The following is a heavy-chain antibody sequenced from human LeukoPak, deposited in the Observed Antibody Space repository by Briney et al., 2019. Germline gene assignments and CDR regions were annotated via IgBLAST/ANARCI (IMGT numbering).Heavy chain of an antibody. CDR2: IYYSGST. CDR1: GGSISSYY. CDR3: ARPHLEGAFDI. Sequence: SETLSLTCTVSGGSISSYYWSWIRQPPGKGLEWIGYIYYSGSTNYNPSLTSRVTISVDTSKNQFSLKLSSVTAADTAVYYCARPHLEGAFDIWGQGTMVTVSS. V-gene: IGHV4-59*08. J-gene: IGHJ3*02.